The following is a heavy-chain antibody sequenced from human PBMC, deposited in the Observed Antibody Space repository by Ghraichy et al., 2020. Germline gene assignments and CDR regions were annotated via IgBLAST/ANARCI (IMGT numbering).Heavy chain of an antibody. Sequence: SETLSLTCTVSGGSISSYSWSWIRQPPGKGLEWIGSIYYSGSTNYNPSLKSRVTISGDTSNNQFSLKLSSVTAADTAVYYWARRYCISTSCSFEGWFDPWGQGTLVTVSS. CDR3: ARRYCISTSCSFEGWFDP. J-gene: IGHJ5*02. V-gene: IGHV4-59*01. D-gene: IGHD2-2*01. CDR2: IYYSGST. CDR1: GGSISSYS.